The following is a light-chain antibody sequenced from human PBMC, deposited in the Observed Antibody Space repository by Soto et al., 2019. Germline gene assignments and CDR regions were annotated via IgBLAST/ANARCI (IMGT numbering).Light chain of an antibody. V-gene: IGKV3-11*01. J-gene: IGKJ5*01. Sequence: EIVLTQSPATLSLSPGERATLSCRASQSVSTYLAWYQQKSGQAPRLLIYDASNRATGIPARFSGSGSGTDFTLTISSLEPEDFAIYYCQQRQYWPPITFGQGTRLEI. CDR2: DAS. CDR1: QSVSTY. CDR3: QQRQYWPPIT.